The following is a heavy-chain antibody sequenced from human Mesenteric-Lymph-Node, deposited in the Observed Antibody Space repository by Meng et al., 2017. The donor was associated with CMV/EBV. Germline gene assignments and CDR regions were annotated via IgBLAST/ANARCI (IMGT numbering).Heavy chain of an antibody. CDR3: ARDRHPIVGAAYGMDV. Sequence: SETLSLTCAVYGGSFSGYYWAWIRQPPGKGLEWIGRIYYSGSTDYNPSLESRAIISIDTSKNQFSLKVSSVTTADTAMYYCARDRHPIVGAAYGMDVWGQGTTVTVSS. CDR1: GGSFSGYY. CDR2: IYYSGST. V-gene: IGHV4-34*01. J-gene: IGHJ6*02. D-gene: IGHD1-26*01.